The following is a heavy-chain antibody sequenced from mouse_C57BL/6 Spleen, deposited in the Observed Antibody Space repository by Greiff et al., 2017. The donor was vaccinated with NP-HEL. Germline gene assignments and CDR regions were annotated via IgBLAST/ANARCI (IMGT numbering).Heavy chain of an antibody. D-gene: IGHD1-1*01. J-gene: IGHJ4*01. CDR1: GYTFTSYW. Sequence: VQLQQPGAELVRPGSSVKLSCKASGYTFTSYWMHWVKQRPIQGLEWIGNIDPSDSDTHYNQKFKDKATLTVDKSSSTAYMQLSSLTSEDSAVYYCAREGGFTTVVAKDAMDYWGQGTSVTVSS. V-gene: IGHV1-52*01. CDR3: AREGGFTTVVAKDAMDY. CDR2: IDPSDSDT.